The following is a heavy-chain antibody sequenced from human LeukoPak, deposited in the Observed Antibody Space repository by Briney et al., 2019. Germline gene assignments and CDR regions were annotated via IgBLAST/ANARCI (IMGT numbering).Heavy chain of an antibody. J-gene: IGHJ4*02. CDR3: ASDYGEGEY. Sequence: GGSLRLSCAASGFNFSRYDMHWVRQAPGKGLEWVAFIRYDGSNKYYADSVKGRFNISRDNFKNTSYLQMNSLRVEDTAVYYCASDYGEGEYWGQGTLVTVSS. CDR1: GFNFSRYD. D-gene: IGHD4-17*01. V-gene: IGHV3-30*02. CDR2: IRYDGSNK.